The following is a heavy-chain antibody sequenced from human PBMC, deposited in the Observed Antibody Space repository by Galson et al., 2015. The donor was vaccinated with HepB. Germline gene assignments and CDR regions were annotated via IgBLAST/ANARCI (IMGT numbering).Heavy chain of an antibody. V-gene: IGHV3-30*04. CDR3: AREGFSRGPAGIFDS. CDR2: ISAGDGRDT. J-gene: IGHJ4*02. CDR1: GLIFSNSV. Sequence: SLRLSCAASGLIFSNSVMHWVRQAPGKGLEWVALISAGDGRDTNYADSVRGRFTISRDNSKNKVFLQMNSLRAEDTAVYYWAREGFSRGPAGIFDSWGPGAPVTGSS. D-gene: IGHD6-13*01.